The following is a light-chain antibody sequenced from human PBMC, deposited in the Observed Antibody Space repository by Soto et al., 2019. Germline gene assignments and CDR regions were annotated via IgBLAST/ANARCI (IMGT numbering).Light chain of an antibody. CDR2: EVS. CDR3: SSYACSNNLV. Sequence: QSALTQPPSASGSPGQSVTISCTGTSSDVGGYNYVSWYQQHPGKAPKLMIYEVSKRPSGVSDRFSGSKSGNTASLTVSGLQAEDEADFYCSSYACSNNLVFGGGTKLTVL. V-gene: IGLV2-8*01. J-gene: IGLJ2*01. CDR1: SSDVGGYNY.